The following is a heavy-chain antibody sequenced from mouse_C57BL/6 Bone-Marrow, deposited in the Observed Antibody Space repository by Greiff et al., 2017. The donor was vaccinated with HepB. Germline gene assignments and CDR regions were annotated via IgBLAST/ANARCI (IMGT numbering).Heavy chain of an antibody. V-gene: IGHV1-15*01. J-gene: IGHJ1*03. D-gene: IGHD1-1*01. CDR3: TRNYGSSYGV. Sequence: VQLQQSGAELVRPGASVTLSCKASGYTFTDYEMHWVKQTPVHGLEWIGAIDPETGGTAYNQKFKGKAILTADKSSSTAYMELRSLTSEDSAVYYCTRNYGSSYGVWGTGTTVTVSS. CDR2: IDPETGGT. CDR1: GYTFTDYE.